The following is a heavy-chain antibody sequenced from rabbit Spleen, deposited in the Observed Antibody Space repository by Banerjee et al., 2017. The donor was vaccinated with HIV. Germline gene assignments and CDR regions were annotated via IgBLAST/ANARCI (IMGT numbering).Heavy chain of an antibody. CDR1: GFTVSSVQW. D-gene: IGHD2-1*01. CDR3: ARTYGDSWDYFNL. J-gene: IGHJ4*01. CDR2: IYAGSSGST. V-gene: IGHV1S40*01. Sequence: QSLEESGGGLVKPGASLTLTCTASGFTVSSVQWICWVRQAPKKGLEWIACIYAGSSGSTYYASWAKGRFTISKTSSTTVTLQMTSLTAADTATYFCARTYGDSWDYFNLWGPGTLVTVS.